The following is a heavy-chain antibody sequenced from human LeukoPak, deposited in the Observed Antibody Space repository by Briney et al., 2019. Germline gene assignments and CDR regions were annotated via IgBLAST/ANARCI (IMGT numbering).Heavy chain of an antibody. D-gene: IGHD5-12*01. V-gene: IGHV1-2*04. CDR2: INPNSGGT. CDR1: GYTFTSYG. Sequence: ASVKVSCKASGYTFTSYGISWVRQAPGQGLEWMGWINPNSGGTNYAQKFQGWVTMTRDTSISTAYMELSRLRSDDTAVYYCAREIGYDETFDPWGQGTLVTVSS. J-gene: IGHJ5*02. CDR3: AREIGYDETFDP.